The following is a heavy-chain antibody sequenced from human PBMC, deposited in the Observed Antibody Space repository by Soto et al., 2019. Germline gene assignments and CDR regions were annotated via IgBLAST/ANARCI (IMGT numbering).Heavy chain of an antibody. J-gene: IGHJ4*02. V-gene: IGHV1-18*01. Sequence: QVQLVQSGAEVKKPGASVKVSCKASGYTFTSYGITWVRQAPGQGLEWMGWISAYNGNTNYAQKLQGRVTMTTDTPPSKAYMELRGLRFDAPAVYYCAGGETVVDYWGQGTLVTVSS. CDR1: GYTFTSYG. D-gene: IGHD2-2*01. CDR2: ISAYNGNT. CDR3: AGGETVVDY.